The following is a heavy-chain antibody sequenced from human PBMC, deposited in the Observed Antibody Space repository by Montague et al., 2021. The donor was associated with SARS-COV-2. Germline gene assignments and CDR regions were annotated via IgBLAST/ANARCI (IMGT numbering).Heavy chain of an antibody. V-gene: IGHV3-23*01. CDR3: VKGYSGNYWVYFDS. CDR2: IGGSGDKT. D-gene: IGHD1-26*01. J-gene: IGHJ4*02. Sequence: SLRLSCAASGFTFQTYAMNWVRQAPGKGLEWVAVIGGSGDKTHYAASVKGRFTISRDDSESTLYLQMNSLRADDTAVYHCVKGYSGNYWVYFDSWGQGTLVTVSS. CDR1: GFTFQTYA.